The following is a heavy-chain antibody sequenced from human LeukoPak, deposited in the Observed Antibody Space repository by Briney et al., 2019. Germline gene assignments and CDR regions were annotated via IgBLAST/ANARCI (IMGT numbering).Heavy chain of an antibody. J-gene: IGHJ4*02. CDR3: ARDFAITMVRGVAGEGY. CDR1: GGSISRSSYY. Sequence: SETLSLTCTVSGGSISRSSYYWGWIRQPPGKGLEWIASIYYSGSTYYNPSLKSRVTISVDTSKNQFSLKVRSVTAADTAVYYCARDFAITMVRGVAGEGYWGQGTLVTVSS. V-gene: IGHV4-39*02. D-gene: IGHD3-10*01. CDR2: IYYSGST.